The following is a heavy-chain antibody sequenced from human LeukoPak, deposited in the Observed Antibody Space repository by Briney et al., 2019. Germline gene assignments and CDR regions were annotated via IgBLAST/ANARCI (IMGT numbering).Heavy chain of an antibody. CDR2: IYYSGST. J-gene: IGHJ4*02. CDR3: ARSKEDSSGYYGYFDY. CDR1: GGSISSSSYY. V-gene: IGHV4-39*07. D-gene: IGHD3-22*01. Sequence: PSETLSLTCTVSGGSISSSSYYWGWIRQPPGKGLEWIGSIYYSGSTNYNPSLKSRVTISVDTSKNQFSLKLSSVTAADTAVYYCARSKEDSSGYYGYFDYWGQGTLVTVSS.